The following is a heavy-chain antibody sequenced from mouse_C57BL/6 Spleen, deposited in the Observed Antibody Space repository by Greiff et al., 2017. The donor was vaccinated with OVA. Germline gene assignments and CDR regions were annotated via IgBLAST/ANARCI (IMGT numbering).Heavy chain of an antibody. CDR2: LWSGGST. D-gene: IGHD1-1*01. J-gene: IGHJ4*01. CDR1: GFSLTSYG. V-gene: IGHV2-2*01. Sequence: QVQLKESGPGLVQPSQSLSITCTVSGFSLTSYGVHWVRQSPGKGLEWLGVLWSGGSTDYNAAFISRLSISKDNSKSQVFFKMNSLQADDTAIYYCARKTIYYYGSSYGTGAMDYWGQGTSVTVSS. CDR3: ARKTIYYYGSSYGTGAMDY.